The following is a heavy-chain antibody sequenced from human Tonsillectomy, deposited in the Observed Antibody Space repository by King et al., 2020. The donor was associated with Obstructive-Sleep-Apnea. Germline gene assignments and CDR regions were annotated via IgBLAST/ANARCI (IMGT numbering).Heavy chain of an antibody. Sequence: VQLQESGPGLVKPSQTLSLTCSVSGGSISSANHYWSWIRQPPGKGLEWIGYISYSGATDYNPSLRSRVTMASDTSKDQLSLRLSSGTAADTAGDYCFGLVWFGEVLSRDYWGQGTLVTVSS. CDR3: FGLVWFGEVLSRDY. V-gene: IGHV4-30-4*01. D-gene: IGHD3-10*01. CDR2: ISYSGAT. CDR1: GGSISSANHY. J-gene: IGHJ4*02.